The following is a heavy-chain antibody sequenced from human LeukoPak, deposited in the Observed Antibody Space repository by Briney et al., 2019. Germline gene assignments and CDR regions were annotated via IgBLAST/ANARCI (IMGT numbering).Heavy chain of an antibody. Sequence: ASVKVSCKASGYTFTGYYMHWVRQAPGQGLEWMGWINPNSGGTNYAQKFQGGVTMTRDTSISTAYMELSRLRSDDTAVYYCARAAAAMVTGWYFDLWGRGTLVTVSS. CDR2: INPNSGGT. CDR3: ARAAAAMVTGWYFDL. CDR1: GYTFTGYY. V-gene: IGHV1-2*02. D-gene: IGHD5-18*01. J-gene: IGHJ2*01.